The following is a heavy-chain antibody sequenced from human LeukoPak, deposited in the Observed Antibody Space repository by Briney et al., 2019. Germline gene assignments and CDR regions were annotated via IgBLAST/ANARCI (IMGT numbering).Heavy chain of an antibody. D-gene: IGHD3-10*02. Sequence: GGSLRLSCAASGFSVSDNYMSWVSQAPGKGLEWVSVIYSGDTTYYADSVKGRFTISRDNSKNTLYLQMNSLRAEDTAVYYCAKNVLGSYYYYYMDVWGKGTTVTVSS. CDR1: GFSVSDNY. J-gene: IGHJ6*03. CDR2: IYSGDTT. CDR3: AKNVLGSYYYYYMDV. V-gene: IGHV3-53*05.